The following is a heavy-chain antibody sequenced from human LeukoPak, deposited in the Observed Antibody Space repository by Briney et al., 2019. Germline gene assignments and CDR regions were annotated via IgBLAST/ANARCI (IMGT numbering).Heavy chain of an antibody. D-gene: IGHD3-10*01. Sequence: PGGSLRLSCEVSGLTFRTYGMHWVRQAPGKGLEWVAFISSGGKNKYYEESVKGRFTISRDNSKNTLFLQMNSLRAEDTAVFYCALGMYYDGSGRFYNRAFDYWGQGTLVTVSS. CDR1: GLTFRTYG. CDR2: ISSGGKNK. V-gene: IGHV3-30*03. J-gene: IGHJ4*02. CDR3: ALGMYYDGSGRFYNRAFDY.